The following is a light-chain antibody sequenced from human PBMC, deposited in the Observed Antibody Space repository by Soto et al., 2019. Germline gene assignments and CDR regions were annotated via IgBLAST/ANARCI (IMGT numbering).Light chain of an antibody. J-gene: IGKJ1*01. CDR2: DAS. Sequence: EIVLTQSPGTLSLSPGERATLSCRASQSVSIYLAWFQQKPGQAPRLLIYDASNRATGIPARFSGSGSGTDFTLTISRLEPEDFAVYYCQQYGSSPETFGQGTKVDIK. V-gene: IGKV3-20*01. CDR1: QSVSIY. CDR3: QQYGSSPET.